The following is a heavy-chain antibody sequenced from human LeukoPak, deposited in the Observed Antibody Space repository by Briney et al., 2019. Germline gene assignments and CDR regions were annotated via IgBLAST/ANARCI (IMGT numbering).Heavy chain of an antibody. J-gene: IGHJ5*02. D-gene: IGHD3-22*01. CDR2: IRSNSDGGTI. Sequence: GGSLRLSCATSGFTFSNAWMNWVRQAPGQGLEWVGRIRSNSDGGTIDYAAPVKGRFTLSRDDSKTTLYLQMNSLQTEDTAVYYCATDFDSTWGQGTLVTVSS. V-gene: IGHV3-15*07. CDR1: GFTFSNAW. CDR3: ATDFDST.